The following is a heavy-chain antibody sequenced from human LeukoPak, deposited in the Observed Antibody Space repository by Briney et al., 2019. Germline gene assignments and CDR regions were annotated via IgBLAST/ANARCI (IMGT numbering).Heavy chain of an antibody. D-gene: IGHD1-26*01. Sequence: KPSETLSPTCSVSGASINSYYWSWIRQPPGKGLEWIGNTYSSGSTNYNPSLKSRVTISLDTSKNQFSLKMSSVTAADTAVYYCAKDWELGSWGQGTLVTVSS. CDR1: GASINSYY. V-gene: IGHV4-59*01. CDR2: TYSSGST. CDR3: AKDWELGS. J-gene: IGHJ5*02.